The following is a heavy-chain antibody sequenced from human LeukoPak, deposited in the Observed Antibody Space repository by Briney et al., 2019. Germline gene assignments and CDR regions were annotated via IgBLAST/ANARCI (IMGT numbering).Heavy chain of an antibody. CDR3: ARERYSSGWMWDY. V-gene: IGHV3-30*04. J-gene: IGHJ4*02. Sequence: GGSLRLSCAASGFTFSSYAMHWVRQAPGKGLEWVAVISYDGSNKYYADSVKGRFTISRDNSKNTLYLQMNSLRAEDTAVYYCARERYSSGWMWDYWGQGTLVTVSS. CDR1: GFTFSSYA. D-gene: IGHD6-19*01. CDR2: ISYDGSNK.